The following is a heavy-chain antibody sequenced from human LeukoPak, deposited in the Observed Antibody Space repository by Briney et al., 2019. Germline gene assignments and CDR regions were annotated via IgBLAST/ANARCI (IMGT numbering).Heavy chain of an antibody. CDR1: GYTFTSCA. Sequence: ASVKVSCKASGYTFTSCAMHWVRQAPGQRLEWMGWINAGNGNTKYSQKFQGRVTITRDTSASTAYMELSSLRSEDTAVYYCARGEGTYGLLWFGELLGYWGQGTLVTVSS. CDR2: INAGNGNT. D-gene: IGHD3-10*01. CDR3: ARGEGTYGLLWFGELLGY. J-gene: IGHJ4*02. V-gene: IGHV1-3*01.